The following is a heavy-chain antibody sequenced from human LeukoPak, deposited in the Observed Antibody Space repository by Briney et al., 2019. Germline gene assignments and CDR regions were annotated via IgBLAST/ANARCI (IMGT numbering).Heavy chain of an antibody. J-gene: IGHJ3*02. CDR1: GYTFTSYF. D-gene: IGHD1-26*01. Sequence: GASVTVSCTASGYTFTSYFMHWVRQAPGQGLDWMGIINPSGGSTSYAQKFQGRVTMTRDTSISTAYMELSRLRSDDTAVYYCAREGSGSFDDAFDIWGQGTMVTVSS. CDR2: INPSGGST. V-gene: IGHV1-46*01. CDR3: AREGSGSFDDAFDI.